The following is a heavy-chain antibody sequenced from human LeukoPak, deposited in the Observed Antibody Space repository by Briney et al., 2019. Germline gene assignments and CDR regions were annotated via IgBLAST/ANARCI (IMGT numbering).Heavy chain of an antibody. Sequence: PSETLSLTCTVSGGSISSSIYYWGWIRQPPGKGLEWIGSIYYSGSTYYNPSLKSRVTIPVDTSKNQFSLKLRSVTAADTAVYFCARVSVVRNSSGYLLDYWGQGTLVTVSS. J-gene: IGHJ4*02. CDR2: IYYSGST. D-gene: IGHD3-22*01. CDR1: GGSISSSIYY. V-gene: IGHV4-39*01. CDR3: ARVSVVRNSSGYLLDY.